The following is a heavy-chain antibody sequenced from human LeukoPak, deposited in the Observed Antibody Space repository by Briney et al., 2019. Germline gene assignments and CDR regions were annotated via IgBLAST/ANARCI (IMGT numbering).Heavy chain of an antibody. CDR1: GFTFSSYE. CDR3: ARDLGYCSSTSCYEGDY. V-gene: IGHV3-48*03. CDR2: ISSSGSTT. Sequence: GGSLRLSCAASGFTFSSYEMNWVRQAPGKGLEWVSYISSSGSTTYYADSVKGRFTISRDNAKNSLYLQVNSLRAEDTAVYYCARDLGYCSSTSCYEGDYWGQGTLVTVSS. D-gene: IGHD2-2*01. J-gene: IGHJ4*02.